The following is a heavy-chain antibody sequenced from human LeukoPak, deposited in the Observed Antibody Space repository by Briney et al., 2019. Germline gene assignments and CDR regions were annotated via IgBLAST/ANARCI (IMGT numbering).Heavy chain of an antibody. CDR2: IYYSGST. V-gene: IGHV4-39*01. CDR1: GGPISSSSYY. J-gene: IGHJ5*02. Sequence: SETLSLTCTVSGGPISSSSYYWGWIRQPPGKGLEWIGSIYYSGSTYYNPSLKSRVTISVDTSKNQFSLKLSSVTAADTAVYYCARLKGYSSGWYESPGWFDPWGQGTLVTVSS. D-gene: IGHD6-19*01. CDR3: ARLKGYSSGWYESPGWFDP.